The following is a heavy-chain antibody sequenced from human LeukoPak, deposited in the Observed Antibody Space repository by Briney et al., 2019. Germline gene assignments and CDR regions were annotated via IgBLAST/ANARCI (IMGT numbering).Heavy chain of an antibody. D-gene: IGHD6-13*01. Sequence: PGRSPRLSCAASGFTFDDYAMHWVRQAPGKGLEWVSGISWNSGSIGYADSVKGRFTISRDNVKNSLYLQMNSLRAEDTALYYCVKDTGGGIAAAGTPLDYWGQGTLVTVSS. CDR2: ISWNSGSI. V-gene: IGHV3-9*01. J-gene: IGHJ4*02. CDR3: VKDTGGGIAAAGTPLDY. CDR1: GFTFDDYA.